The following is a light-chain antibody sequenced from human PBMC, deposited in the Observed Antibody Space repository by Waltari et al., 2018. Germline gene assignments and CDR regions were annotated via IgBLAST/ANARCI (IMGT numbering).Light chain of an antibody. CDR1: QSVGGT. V-gene: IGKV3-20*01. Sequence: EIVLTQSPGTLSLSPGERATLSCWASQSVGGTLAWYQQKPGQAPRLCIYGASSRATGIPDRFSGSGSGTEFSLTISRLEPEDFAVYYCQHYVRLPATFGQGTKVEIK. CDR2: GAS. CDR3: QHYVRLPAT. J-gene: IGKJ1*01.